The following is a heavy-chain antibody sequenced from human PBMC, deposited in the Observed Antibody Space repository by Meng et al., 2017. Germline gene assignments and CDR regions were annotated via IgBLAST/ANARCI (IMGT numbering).Heavy chain of an antibody. CDR1: GGSFSGYY. Sequence: QLQRWGAGLLKPSETLSLTCAVYGGSFSGYYWSWIRQPPGKGLEWIGEINHSGSTNYNPSLKSRVTISVDTSKNQFSLKLSSVTAADTAVYYCASSGYSYGYRFDYWGQGTLVTVSS. V-gene: IGHV4-34*01. D-gene: IGHD5-18*01. CDR3: ASSGYSYGYRFDY. CDR2: INHSGST. J-gene: IGHJ4*02.